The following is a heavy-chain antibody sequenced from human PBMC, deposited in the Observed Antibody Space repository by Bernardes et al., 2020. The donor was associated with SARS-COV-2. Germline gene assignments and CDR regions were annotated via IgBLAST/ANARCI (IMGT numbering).Heavy chain of an antibody. CDR3: ATAPVVPAAMGWWFDP. J-gene: IGHJ5*02. D-gene: IGHD2-2*01. V-gene: IGHV1-24*01. CDR2: FDPEDGET. Sequence: ASVKVSCKVSGYTLTELSMHWVRQAPGKGLEWMGGFDPEDGETIYAQKFQGRVTMTEDTSTDTAYMELSSLRSEDTAVYYCATAPVVPAAMGWWFDPWGQGTLVTVCS. CDR1: GYTLTELS.